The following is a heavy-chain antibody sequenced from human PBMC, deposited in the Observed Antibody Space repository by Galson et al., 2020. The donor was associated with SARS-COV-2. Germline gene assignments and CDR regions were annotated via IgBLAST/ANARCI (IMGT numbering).Heavy chain of an antibody. D-gene: IGHD2-8*01. CDR1: GYTFTSYD. Sequence: ASVKVSCKASGYTFTSYDINWVRQATGQGLEWMVWMNTNSGNTSYAQQYQGSVTMTRNTSISTAYMELSSLRSEDTAAYYCARGFRYCTTGVCAPRYYMDVWGKGTTVTVSS. CDR3: ARGFRYCTTGVCAPRYYMDV. CDR2: MNTNSGNT. J-gene: IGHJ6*03. V-gene: IGHV1-8*01.